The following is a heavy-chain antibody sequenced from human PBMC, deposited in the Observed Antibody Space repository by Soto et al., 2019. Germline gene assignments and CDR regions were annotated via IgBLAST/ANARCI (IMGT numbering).Heavy chain of an antibody. Sequence: EVPLVESGGGLVQPGGSLRLSCAVSGFTFSDHSINWVRQAPGKGLEWVGRTRNKAHSYTTEYAASVKGRFTISRDDSKNSVYLQMKSLKTEDTAVYYCARGPFSMVRGKTPSLDYWGQGTLVTVSS. CDR1: GFTFSDHS. D-gene: IGHD3-10*01. J-gene: IGHJ4*02. CDR2: TRNKAHSYTT. V-gene: IGHV3-72*01. CDR3: ARGPFSMVRGKTPSLDY.